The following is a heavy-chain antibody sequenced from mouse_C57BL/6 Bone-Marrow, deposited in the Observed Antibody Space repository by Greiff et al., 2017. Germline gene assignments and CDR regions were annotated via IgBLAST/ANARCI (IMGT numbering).Heavy chain of an antibody. CDR3: AKLGAMDY. V-gene: IGHV1-59*01. D-gene: IGHD4-1*01. CDR1: GYTFTSYW. CDR2: IDPSDSYT. Sequence: QVQLQQPGAELVRPGTSVKLSCKVSGYTFTSYWMHWVKQRPGQGLEWIGVIDPSDSYTNYNQKFKGKATLTVDTFSSTAYMQLSSLTSEDSAVYYCAKLGAMDYWGQGTSVTVSS. J-gene: IGHJ4*01.